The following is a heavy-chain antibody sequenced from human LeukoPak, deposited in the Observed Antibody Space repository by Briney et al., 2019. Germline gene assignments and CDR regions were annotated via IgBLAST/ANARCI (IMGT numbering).Heavy chain of an antibody. CDR2: INPSGSDT. CDR1: Y. J-gene: IGHJ5*02. V-gene: IGHV1-46*01. Sequence: YXXWVRQAPGQGLXXMGLINPSGSDTVYAQKFQGRITMTRDXXTSTDYMEMRSLRFDDTAVYYCXXXXXMGDIVWWFDPWGQGTLVTVSS. CDR3: XXXXXMGDIVWWFDP. D-gene: IGHD1-26*01.